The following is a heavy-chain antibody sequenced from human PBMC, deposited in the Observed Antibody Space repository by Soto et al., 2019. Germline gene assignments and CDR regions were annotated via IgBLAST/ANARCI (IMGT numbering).Heavy chain of an antibody. CDR1: GDSVSSVGFH. CDR3: ARAPVGLDTISYFDY. D-gene: IGHD3-3*01. V-gene: IGHV4-30-4*01. Sequence: SETLSLTCTVSGDSVSSVGFHWAWLRRPPGKGLEWIGYIYNGGSTYYRPSLESRTHMSLDATRNHYSLRLTSVTAADTAVYFCARAPVGLDTISYFDYWGQGKLVTVSS. J-gene: IGHJ4*02. CDR2: IYNGGST.